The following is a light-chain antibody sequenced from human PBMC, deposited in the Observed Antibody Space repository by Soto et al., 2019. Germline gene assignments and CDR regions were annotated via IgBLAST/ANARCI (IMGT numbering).Light chain of an antibody. J-gene: IGKJ4*01. CDR3: QQYYSTPLT. CDR2: WAS. CDR1: QSVFYISNNKNY. Sequence: DIVMIQSPDSLAVSLGERATINYKSSQSVFYISNNKNYLAWYQQKPGQPPKLLIYWASARESGVPDRFSGSGSGTDFTLTISSLQAEDVAVYFCQQYYSTPLTFGGGTRVEIK. V-gene: IGKV4-1*01.